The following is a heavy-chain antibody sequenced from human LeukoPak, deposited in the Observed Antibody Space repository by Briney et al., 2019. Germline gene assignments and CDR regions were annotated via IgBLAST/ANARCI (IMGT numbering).Heavy chain of an antibody. V-gene: IGHV3-23*01. Sequence: GGSLRLSCAASGFTFSSYAMSWVRQAPGKGLEWVSAISGSGGSTYYADSVKGRFTISRDNSKNTLYLKMNSLRAEDTAVYYCAKDTPAIDWTPLGYWGQGTLVTVSS. J-gene: IGHJ4*02. CDR2: ISGSGGST. CDR3: AKDTPAIDWTPLGY. CDR1: GFTFSSYA. D-gene: IGHD1-1*01.